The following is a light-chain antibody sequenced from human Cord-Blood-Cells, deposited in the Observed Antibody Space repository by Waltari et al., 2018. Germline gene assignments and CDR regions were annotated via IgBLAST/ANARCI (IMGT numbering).Light chain of an antibody. V-gene: IGLV2-8*01. J-gene: IGLJ2*01. CDR2: GVS. CDR1: SSDVGGYNY. CDR3: SSYAGSNNVV. Sequence: QSALTQPPSASGSPGQSVTISCTGTSSDVGGYNYVPWYQQHPGKAPKLMIYGVSKRPSGVPDRFSGSKSGNTASLTVSGLQAEDEADCYCSSYAGSNNVVFGGGTKLTVL.